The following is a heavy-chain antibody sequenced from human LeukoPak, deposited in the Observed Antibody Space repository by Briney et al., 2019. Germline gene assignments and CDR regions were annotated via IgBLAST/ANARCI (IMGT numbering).Heavy chain of an antibody. CDR1: GGSISSSSYY. D-gene: IGHD4-17*01. CDR3: ARHQVTTTFLIDY. J-gene: IGHJ4*02. CDR2: IYYSGST. Sequence: SETLSLTCTVSGGSISSSSYYWGWIRQPPGKGLEWIGSIYYSGSTYYNPSLKSRVTISVDTSKNQFSLKVSSETAADTAVYYCARHQVTTTFLIDYWGQGTLVTVSS. V-gene: IGHV4-39*01.